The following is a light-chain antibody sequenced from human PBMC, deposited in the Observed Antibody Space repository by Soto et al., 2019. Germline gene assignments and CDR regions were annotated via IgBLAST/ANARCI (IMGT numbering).Light chain of an antibody. CDR3: SSYTNYNTRGV. CDR2: DVS. V-gene: IGLV2-14*01. J-gene: IGLJ2*01. Sequence: QSALTQPASVSGSPGQSITISCTGTSSDVGGYNYVSWYQQHPGKAPKLMIYDVSNRPSGISNRFSGSKSGNTASLTISGLQAEDEADYYCSSYTNYNTRGVFGGGTKLT. CDR1: SSDVGGYNY.